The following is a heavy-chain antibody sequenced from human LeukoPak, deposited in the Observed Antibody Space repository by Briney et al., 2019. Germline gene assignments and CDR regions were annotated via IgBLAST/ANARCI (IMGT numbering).Heavy chain of an antibody. V-gene: IGHV3-23*01. J-gene: IGHJ3*02. CDR3: AKGLWRIVGVTTAFDI. Sequence: SGGSLRLSCAASGFTFSSYAMSWVRQAPGKGLEWVSAISGSGGSTYYADSVKGRFTISRDNSKNTLYLQMNSLRAEDTAVYYCAKGLWRIVGVTTAFDIWGQGTMVTVSS. CDR2: ISGSGGST. D-gene: IGHD1-26*01. CDR1: GFTFSSYA.